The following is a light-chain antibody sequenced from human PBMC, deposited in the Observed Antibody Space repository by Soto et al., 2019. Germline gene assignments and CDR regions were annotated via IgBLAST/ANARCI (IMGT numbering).Light chain of an antibody. CDR1: SSDVGGYNY. Sequence: QSALTQPRSVSGSPGQSVTISCTGTSSDVGGYNYVSWYQQHPGKAPKLMIYDVSKRPSGVPDRFSGSKSGNTASLTISGLQAEDEADYYCCSSASSNSYVFGTGTKLTVL. CDR3: CSSASSNSYV. V-gene: IGLV2-11*01. CDR2: DVS. J-gene: IGLJ1*01.